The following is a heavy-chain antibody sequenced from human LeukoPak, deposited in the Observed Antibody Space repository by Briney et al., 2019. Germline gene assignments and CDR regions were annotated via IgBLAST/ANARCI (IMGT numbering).Heavy chain of an antibody. J-gene: IGHJ5*02. D-gene: IGHD3-10*01. Sequence: GGSLRLSCAASGFTFSSYGMHWVRQAPGKGLEWVAVISYDGSNKYYADSVKGRFTISRDNSKNTLYLQMNSLRAEDTAVYYCAKDLGWFGELLPDNWFDPWGQGTLVTVSS. CDR1: GFTFSSYG. V-gene: IGHV3-30*18. CDR2: ISYDGSNK. CDR3: AKDLGWFGELLPDNWFDP.